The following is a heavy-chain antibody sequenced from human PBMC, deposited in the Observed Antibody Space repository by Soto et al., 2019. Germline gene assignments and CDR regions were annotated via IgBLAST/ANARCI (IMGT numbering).Heavy chain of an antibody. CDR1: GGSISRGDYY. Sequence: PSETLSVTWTVTGGSISRGDYYGSWIRQPPGKGLEWIGYIYYSGSTYYNPSLKSRVTISVDTSKNQFSLKLSSVTAADTAVYYCARGRGYYSGGSCYSDSYGMDVSGQVNTVPDS. CDR2: IYYSGST. CDR3: ARGRGYYSGGSCYSDSYGMDV. D-gene: IGHD2-15*01. V-gene: IGHV4-30-4*01. J-gene: IGHJ6*02.